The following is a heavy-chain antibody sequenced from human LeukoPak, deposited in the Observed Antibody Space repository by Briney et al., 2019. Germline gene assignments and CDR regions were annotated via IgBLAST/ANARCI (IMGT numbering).Heavy chain of an antibody. CDR1: GFTFSNAW. V-gene: IGHV3-15*01. Sequence: GGSLRLSCAASGFTFSNAWMSRVRQAPGKGLEWVGRIKSKTDGGTTDYAAPVKGRFTISRDDSKNTLYLQMNSLKTEDTAVYYCTFYDFWSGSTTGMDVWDKGTTVTVSS. CDR2: IKSKTDGGTT. J-gene: IGHJ6*04. D-gene: IGHD3-3*01. CDR3: TFYDFWSGSTTGMDV.